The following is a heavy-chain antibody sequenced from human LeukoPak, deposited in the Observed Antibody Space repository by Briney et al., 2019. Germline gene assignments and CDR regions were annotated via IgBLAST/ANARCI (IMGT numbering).Heavy chain of an antibody. D-gene: IGHD1-26*01. J-gene: IGHJ4*02. V-gene: IGHV4-39*07. CDR2: IYYSGST. CDR1: GGSISSSSYY. Sequence: PSETLSLTCTVSGGSISSSSYYWGWIRQPPGKGLEWIGSIYYSGSTYYNPSLKSRVTLSVDTSKNQFSLKLSSVTAADTAVYYCARDHVVGATDDLDYWGQGTLVTVSS. CDR3: ARDHVVGATDDLDY.